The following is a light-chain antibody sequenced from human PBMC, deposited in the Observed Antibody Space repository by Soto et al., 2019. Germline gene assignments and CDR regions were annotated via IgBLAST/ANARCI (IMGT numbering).Light chain of an antibody. CDR2: DNS. CDR3: QSFDSSLNAVV. J-gene: IGLJ2*01. Sequence: QSVLTQPPSVSGAPGQRVTISCTGSSSNIGAGYDVHWYQQLPGTAPKLLIYDNSNRPSGVPDRFSGSKSGTSASLAITGLQAEDEADYYCQSFDSSLNAVVFGGGTKVTVL. V-gene: IGLV1-40*01. CDR1: SSNIGAGYD.